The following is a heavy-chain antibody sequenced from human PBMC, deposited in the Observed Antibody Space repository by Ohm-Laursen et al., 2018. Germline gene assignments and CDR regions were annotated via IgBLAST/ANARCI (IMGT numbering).Heavy chain of an antibody. Sequence: SVKISCKASGGTFSSYAISWVRQAPGQGLEWMGRIIPILGIANYAQKFQGRVTITADKSTSTAYMELSSLRSEDSALYYCATYAGITGTTNYWGQGTLVTVSS. CDR3: ATYAGITGTTNY. CDR1: GGTFSSYA. D-gene: IGHD1-14*01. J-gene: IGHJ4*02. V-gene: IGHV1-69*04. CDR2: IIPILGIA.